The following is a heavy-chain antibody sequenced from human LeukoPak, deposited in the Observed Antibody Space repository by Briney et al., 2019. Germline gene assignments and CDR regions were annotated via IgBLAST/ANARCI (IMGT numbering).Heavy chain of an antibody. D-gene: IGHD5-24*01. J-gene: IGHJ4*02. CDR3: ARSPPYNPLDY. V-gene: IGHV4-34*01. CDR2: INHSGST. CDR1: GGSFSGYY. Sequence: SETLSLTCAVYGGSFSGYYWSWIRQPPGKGLEWIGEINHSGSTNYNPSLKSRVTISVDTSKNQFSLKLSSVTAADTAVYYCARSPPYNPLDYWGQGTLVTVSS.